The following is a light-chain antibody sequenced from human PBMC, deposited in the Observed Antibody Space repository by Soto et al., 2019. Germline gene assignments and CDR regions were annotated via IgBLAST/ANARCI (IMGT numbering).Light chain of an antibody. V-gene: IGKV1-39*01. CDR3: QQHYAYPLT. Sequence: DIQMTQSPSSLSASVGDRVTITCRASQTLDNYLNWYQQRPGNAPKLLIFAASNLQSGVPARFTGGGSGRFFTLSITSLQPEDFATYFCQQHYAYPLTFGGGTRVEI. CDR1: QTLDNY. J-gene: IGKJ4*01. CDR2: AAS.